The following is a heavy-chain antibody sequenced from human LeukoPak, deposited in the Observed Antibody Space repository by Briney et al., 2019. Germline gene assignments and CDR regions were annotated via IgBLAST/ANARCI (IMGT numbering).Heavy chain of an antibody. CDR1: GGSISSSNW. J-gene: IGHJ6*03. D-gene: IGHD2-15*01. V-gene: IGHV4-4*02. CDR3: ARGYCSGGSCYSYYYYNYMDV. Sequence: SETLSLTCAVSGGSISSSNWWSWVRQPPGKGLEWIGSIHYSGSTNYDPSLKSRVTISVDTSKNQFSLKLSSVTAADTAVYYCARGYCSGGSCYSYYYYNYMDVWGKGTTVTVSS. CDR2: IHYSGST.